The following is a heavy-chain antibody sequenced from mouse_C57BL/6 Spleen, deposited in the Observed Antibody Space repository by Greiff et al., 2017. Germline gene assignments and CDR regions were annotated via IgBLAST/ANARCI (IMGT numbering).Heavy chain of an antibody. CDR3: ARSDYDSSWFAY. CDR2: INPGSGGT. CDR1: GYAFTNYL. V-gene: IGHV1-54*01. J-gene: IGHJ3*01. Sequence: VQLQQSGAELVRPGTSVKVSCKASGYAFTNYLIEWVKQRPGQGLEWIGVINPGSGGTNYNGKFKGKATLTADKSSSTAYMQLSSLTSEDSAVYFCARSDYDSSWFAYWGQGTLVTVSA. D-gene: IGHD2-4*01.